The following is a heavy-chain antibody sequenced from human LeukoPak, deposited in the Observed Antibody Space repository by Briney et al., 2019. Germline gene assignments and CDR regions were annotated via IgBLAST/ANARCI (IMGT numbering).Heavy chain of an antibody. Sequence: KPSETLSLTXTVSGGSISSSSYYWGWIRQPPGKGLEWIGSIYYSGSTYYNPSLKSRVTISVDTSKNQFSLKLSSVTAADTAVYYCARHVYDFWSGALNGYYYMDVWGKGTTVTVSS. D-gene: IGHD3-3*01. CDR2: IYYSGST. J-gene: IGHJ6*03. V-gene: IGHV4-39*01. CDR1: GGSISSSSYY. CDR3: ARHVYDFWSGALNGYYYMDV.